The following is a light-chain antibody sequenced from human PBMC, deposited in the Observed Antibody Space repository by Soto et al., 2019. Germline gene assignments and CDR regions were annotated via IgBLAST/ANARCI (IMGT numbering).Light chain of an antibody. CDR2: AAT. CDR3: QQSYGDFGT. Sequence: DIQMTQSPSSLSASVGDRVTITCRASQSIDRYLSWYQQKPGKGPKLLIYAATSLQSGVPLRFSGSGSGTDFTLTISSLQPEDFATYYCQQSYGDFGTFGQGAKVDIK. V-gene: IGKV1-39*01. J-gene: IGKJ1*01. CDR1: QSIDRY.